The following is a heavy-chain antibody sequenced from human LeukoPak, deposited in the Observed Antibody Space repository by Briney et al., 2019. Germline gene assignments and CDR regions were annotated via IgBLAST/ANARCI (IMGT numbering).Heavy chain of an antibody. D-gene: IGHD4-23*01. Sequence: SETLSLTCTVSGASISGDGHYWGWLRQHPGKGLEWIGYIYFSGSTYYNLSLKSRVSISVDRSKSQFSLNLNSVTAADSAVYYCVRHGANSGGGHWGQGALVTVSS. CDR1: GASISGDGHY. CDR3: VRHGANSGGGH. V-gene: IGHV4-31*03. CDR2: IYFSGST. J-gene: IGHJ4*02.